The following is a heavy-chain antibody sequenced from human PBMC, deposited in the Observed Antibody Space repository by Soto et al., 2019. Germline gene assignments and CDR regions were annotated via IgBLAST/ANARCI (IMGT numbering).Heavy chain of an antibody. CDR3: AADEPEDIVVVVAAGKGGAFDI. Sequence: GASVKLSCKASGFTFTSSAVEGVRQASGQRLEWIGWIVVGSGNTNYAQKFQERVTITRDMSTSTAYMELSSLRSEDTAVYYCAADEPEDIVVVVAAGKGGAFDIWGQGTMVTVSS. V-gene: IGHV1-58*01. J-gene: IGHJ3*02. D-gene: IGHD2-15*01. CDR1: GFTFTSSA. CDR2: IVVGSGNT.